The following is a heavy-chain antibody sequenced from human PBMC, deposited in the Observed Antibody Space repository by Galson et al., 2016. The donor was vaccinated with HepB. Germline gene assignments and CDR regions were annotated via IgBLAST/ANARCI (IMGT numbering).Heavy chain of an antibody. CDR3: AKDIDPHYYGSGSSFAY. CDR2: ISAYNGNT. Sequence: SVKVSCKASGYTFTSYGISWVRQAPGQGLEWMGWISAYNGNTNYAQKLQGRVTMTTDTSTSTAYIELRSLIPEDTAFYFSAKDIDPHYYGSGSSFAYWGQGTLVTVSS. D-gene: IGHD3-10*01. J-gene: IGHJ4*02. V-gene: IGHV1-18*01. CDR1: GYTFTSYG.